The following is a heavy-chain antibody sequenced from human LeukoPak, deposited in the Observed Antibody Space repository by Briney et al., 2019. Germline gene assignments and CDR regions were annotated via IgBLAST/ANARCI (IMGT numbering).Heavy chain of an antibody. CDR3: AKDGGNYFEN. Sequence: GSLRLSCAASGFTFDDYSMHWVRQAPGKGLEWVSLITWDGGSTYYADSVKGRFTISRDNSKNSLSLQMNSLRTEDTALYYCAKDGGNYFENWGQGTLVTVSS. J-gene: IGHJ4*02. V-gene: IGHV3-43*01. CDR2: ITWDGGST. CDR1: GFTFDDYS. D-gene: IGHD3-16*01.